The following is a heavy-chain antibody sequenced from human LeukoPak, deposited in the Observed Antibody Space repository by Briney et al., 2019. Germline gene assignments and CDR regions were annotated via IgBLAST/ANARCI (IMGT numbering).Heavy chain of an antibody. V-gene: IGHV4-59*01. Sequence: SETLSLSCTVSAGSISSYYWSWIRQPPEQGLEWIGYIYYSGSTNYNPSRKSRVTISVDTSKNQFSLKLSSVTAADTAVYYCARSSRWGYDAFDIWGQGTMVTVSS. CDR1: AGSISSYY. D-gene: IGHD4-23*01. CDR3: ARSSRWGYDAFDI. J-gene: IGHJ3*02. CDR2: IYYSGST.